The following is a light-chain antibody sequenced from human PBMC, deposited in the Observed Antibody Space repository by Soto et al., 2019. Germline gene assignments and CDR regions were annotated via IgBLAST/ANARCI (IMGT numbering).Light chain of an antibody. J-gene: IGKJ1*01. Sequence: DIQMTKSPSSLSASVGDRVTITCRASQGISNYLAWYQQKPGKVPKLLIYAASTLQAGVPSRFSGSGSGTDFTLTISSLQPEDVATYYWQKYNSAPRTFGQGTKVEIK. CDR1: QGISNY. CDR3: QKYNSAPRT. V-gene: IGKV1-27*01. CDR2: AAS.